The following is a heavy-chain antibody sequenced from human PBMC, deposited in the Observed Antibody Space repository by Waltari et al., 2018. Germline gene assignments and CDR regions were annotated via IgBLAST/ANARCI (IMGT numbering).Heavy chain of an antibody. V-gene: IGHV4-59*11. CDR3: ASSSSSWSL. D-gene: IGHD6-13*01. Sequence: QVQLQESGPGLVKPSETLSLTCTVSGGSISSHYWSWIRQPPGKGLEWIGDSYYSGSTNYNPSRKSRVTISVDASTNQFSLELSSVPAADTAVYYCASSSSSWSLWGQGTLVTVSS. CDR2: SYYSGST. CDR1: GGSISSHY. J-gene: IGHJ4*02.